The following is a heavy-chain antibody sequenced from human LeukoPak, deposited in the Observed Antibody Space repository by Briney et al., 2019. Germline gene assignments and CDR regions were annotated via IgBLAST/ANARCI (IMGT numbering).Heavy chain of an antibody. D-gene: IGHD5-12*01. CDR1: GFTFSSYA. CDR3: AKDFVSLNGIYDAFDI. J-gene: IGHJ3*02. CDR2: ISGSGGST. Sequence: GGSLRLSCAASGFTFSSYAMSWVRQAPGKGLEWVSAISGSGGSTYYADSVKGRFTISRDNSKNTLYLQMNSLRAEDTAVYYCAKDFVSLNGIYDAFDIWGQGTTVTVSS. V-gene: IGHV3-23*01.